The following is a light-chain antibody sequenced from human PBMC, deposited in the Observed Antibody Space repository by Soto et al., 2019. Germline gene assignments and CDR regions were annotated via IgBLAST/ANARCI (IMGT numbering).Light chain of an antibody. CDR1: SSNIGNNY. CDR3: GTWDSSLSAVV. CDR2: DNN. J-gene: IGLJ2*01. Sequence: QSVLTQPPSVSAATGQKVTISCYGSSSNIGNNYVSWYQQLPGTAPKLLIYDNNKRPSGIPDRFSGSKSGTSATLGITGLQTWDEADYYCGTWDSSLSAVVFGGGTKVTVL. V-gene: IGLV1-51*01.